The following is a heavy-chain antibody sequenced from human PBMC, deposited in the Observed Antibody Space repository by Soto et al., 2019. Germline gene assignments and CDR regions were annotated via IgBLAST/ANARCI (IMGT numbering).Heavy chain of an antibody. CDR1: GFTFSSYA. Sequence: EVQLLESGGGLVQPGGSLRLSCAASGFTFSSYAMTWVRQAPGKGLEWVSAISGGGGSTYYADSVKGRFTISRDNSKNTLYPQMSSLIVKNTALSDGAIAHEDTAMDYYYYYGLDVWGQGTTVTVSS. J-gene: IGHJ6*02. V-gene: IGHV3-23*01. CDR2: ISGGGGST. CDR3: AIAHEDTAMDYYYYYGLDV. D-gene: IGHD5-18*01.